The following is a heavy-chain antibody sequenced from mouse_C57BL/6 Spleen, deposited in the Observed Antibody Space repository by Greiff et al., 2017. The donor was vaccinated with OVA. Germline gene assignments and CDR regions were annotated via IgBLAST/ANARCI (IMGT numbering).Heavy chain of an antibody. D-gene: IGHD1-1*01. CDR2: ISYSGST. CDR1: GYSITSDY. Sequence: EVKLQESGPGLAKPSQTLSLTCSVTGYSITSDYWNWIRKFPGNKLEYMGYISYSGSTYYNPSLKSRISITRDTSKNQYYLQLNSVTTEDTATYYCARERGTTVVATGYFDVWGTGTTVTVSS. CDR3: ARERGTTVVATGYFDV. J-gene: IGHJ1*03. V-gene: IGHV3-8*01.